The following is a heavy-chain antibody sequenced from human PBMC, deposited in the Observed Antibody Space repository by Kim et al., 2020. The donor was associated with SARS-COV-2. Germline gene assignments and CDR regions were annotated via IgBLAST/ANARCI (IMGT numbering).Heavy chain of an antibody. CDR3: AREGDGYNVDY. Sequence: TNYTPSLKSRVTISVDTSKNQFSLKLSSVTAADTAVYYCAREGDGYNVDYWGQGTLVTVSS. J-gene: IGHJ4*02. D-gene: IGHD5-12*01. V-gene: IGHV4-34*01. CDR2: T.